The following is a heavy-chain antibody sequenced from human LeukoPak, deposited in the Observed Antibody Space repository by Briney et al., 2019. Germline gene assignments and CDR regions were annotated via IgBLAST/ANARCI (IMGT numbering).Heavy chain of an antibody. J-gene: IGHJ4*02. CDR3: ATGGYYDSSGYYYADFDY. D-gene: IGHD3-22*01. Sequence: ASVKVSCKVSGYTLTELSMHWVRQAPGKGLEWMGGFDPEDGETIYAQKFQGRVTMTEDTSTDTAYMELSSLRSEDTAVYYCATGGYYDSSGYYYADFDYWGQGTLVTASS. CDR2: FDPEDGET. CDR1: GYTLTELS. V-gene: IGHV1-24*01.